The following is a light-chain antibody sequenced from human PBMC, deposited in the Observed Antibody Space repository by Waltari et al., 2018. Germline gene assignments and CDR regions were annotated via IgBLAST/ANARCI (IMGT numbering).Light chain of an antibody. V-gene: IGKV1-12*01. CDR3: QEANSFPLT. CDR2: ATS. CDR1: QAIRSW. Sequence: DIQLTQSPPSVSASVGDKAPITCRASQAIRSWLSWYQQKPGKAPKLLIYATSNLQSGVPSRFSGSGSGTEFTLTISSLQPEDVATYYCQEANSFPLTFGGGTKVEIK. J-gene: IGKJ4*01.